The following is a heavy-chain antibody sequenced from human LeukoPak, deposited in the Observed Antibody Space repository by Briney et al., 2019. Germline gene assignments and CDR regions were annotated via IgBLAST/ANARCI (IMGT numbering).Heavy chain of an antibody. D-gene: IGHD3-16*02. V-gene: IGHV3-23*01. J-gene: IGHJ4*02. CDR2: ISGSDGTT. Sequence: GGSQRLSCAASGFTFSSYAMSWVRQAPGKGLEWVSSISGSDGTTYYADSVKGRFTISRDNSKYTLSLQMNSLRAEDTAVYYCARTYSWSLSRFDYWGQGTLVTVSS. CDR1: GFTFSSYA. CDR3: ARTYSWSLSRFDY.